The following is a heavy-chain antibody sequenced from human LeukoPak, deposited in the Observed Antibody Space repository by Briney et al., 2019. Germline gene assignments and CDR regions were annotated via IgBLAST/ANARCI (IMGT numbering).Heavy chain of an antibody. CDR3: ARHLYDKTGRPLDS. Sequence: SETLSLTCSVSGDPINSGVSYWAWIRQPPGKGLEWIGTIYYSGSAGSTYYNPSLKSRVTISVDTSKNQFSLNLSSVTAADTAIYYCARHLYDKTGRPLDSWGQGTLVTVSS. D-gene: IGHD3-9*01. CDR2: IYYSGSAGST. CDR1: GDPINSGVSY. V-gene: IGHV4-39*01. J-gene: IGHJ4*02.